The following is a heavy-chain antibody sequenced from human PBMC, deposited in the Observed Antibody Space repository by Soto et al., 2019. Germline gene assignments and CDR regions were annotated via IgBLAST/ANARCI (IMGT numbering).Heavy chain of an antibody. CDR1: GYTFTGYY. Sequence: GASVKVCCKACGYTFTGYYMHWLRQDPEQGLEWMGWINPNSGGTNYAQKFQGRVTMTRDTSISTAYMELSRLRSDDTAVYYCARGESDSSGYYFYYYYGMDVWGQGTTVTVSS. CDR2: INPNSGGT. CDR3: ARGESDSSGYYFYYYYGMDV. V-gene: IGHV1-2*02. J-gene: IGHJ6*02. D-gene: IGHD3-22*01.